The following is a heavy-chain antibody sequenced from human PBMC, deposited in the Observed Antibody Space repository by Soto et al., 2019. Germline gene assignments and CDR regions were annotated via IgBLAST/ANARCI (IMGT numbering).Heavy chain of an antibody. Sequence: SETLSLTCTVSGGSVSSGRYYWSWIRQPPGKGLEWIGYIYYSGSTNYNPSLKSRVTISVDTSKNQFSLKLSSVTAADTAVYYCARDTGYSYGYRDEATGNWFDPWGQGTLVTVS. D-gene: IGHD5-18*01. CDR1: GGSVSSGRYY. J-gene: IGHJ5*02. CDR2: IYYSGST. V-gene: IGHV4-61*01. CDR3: ARDTGYSYGYRDEATGNWFDP.